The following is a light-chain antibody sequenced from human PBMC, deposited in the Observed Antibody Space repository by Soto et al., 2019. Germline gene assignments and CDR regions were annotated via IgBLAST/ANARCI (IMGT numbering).Light chain of an antibody. J-gene: IGLJ3*02. CDR1: SSDVGSYNL. V-gene: IGLV2-23*01. Sequence: QSALTQPASVSGSPGQSITISCTGTSSDVGSYNLVSWYQQHPGKAPKLMIYEGSKRPSGVSNRFSGSQSGNTASLTISGLHAEDEADYYCCSYAGSRVFGGGTQLTVL. CDR2: EGS. CDR3: CSYAGSRV.